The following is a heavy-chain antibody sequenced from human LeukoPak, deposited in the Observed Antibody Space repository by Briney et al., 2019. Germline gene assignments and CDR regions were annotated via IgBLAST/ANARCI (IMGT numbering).Heavy chain of an antibody. D-gene: IGHD5-18*01. V-gene: IGHV1-2*02. J-gene: IGHJ4*02. CDR1: GYTFTGYY. Sequence: ASVKVSCKASGYTFTGYYMHWVRQAPGQGLDWMGKINPSNGGTNYAQKFQGRVTMTRDTSISTAYMELNSLRSDDTAVYYCATDHTDMYTGFDYWGQGTLVTVSA. CDR2: INPSNGGT. CDR3: ATDHTDMYTGFDY.